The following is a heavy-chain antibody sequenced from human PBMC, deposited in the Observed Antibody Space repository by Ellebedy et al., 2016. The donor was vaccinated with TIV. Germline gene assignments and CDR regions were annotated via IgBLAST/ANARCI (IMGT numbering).Heavy chain of an antibody. CDR2: LYYSGST. D-gene: IGHD5-12*01. Sequence: SETLSLXXIVSGGSITTKSYYWGWIRQPPGKGLEWIGSLYYSGSTYYNPSLESRVTMSVDTSKNQFSLTLNSVTAVDTAVYYCARQSGYYGFGYFQYWGQGTLVTVSS. CDR1: GGSITTKSYY. V-gene: IGHV4-39*01. CDR3: ARQSGYYGFGYFQY. J-gene: IGHJ1*01.